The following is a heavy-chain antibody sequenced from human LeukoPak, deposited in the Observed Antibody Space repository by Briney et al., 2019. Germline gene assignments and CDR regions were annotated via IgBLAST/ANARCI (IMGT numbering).Heavy chain of an antibody. Sequence: PGGSLRLSCAASGFTFSIYAMTWVRQAPGMGLEWVSLISGDGGSTFYADSVKGRFTISRDNSKNSLYLQMNSLRSDDTALYYCARESESSGWYDYSGQGTLVTVSS. J-gene: IGHJ4*02. V-gene: IGHV3-43*02. CDR1: GFTFSIYA. CDR3: ARESESSGWYDY. CDR2: ISGDGGST. D-gene: IGHD6-19*01.